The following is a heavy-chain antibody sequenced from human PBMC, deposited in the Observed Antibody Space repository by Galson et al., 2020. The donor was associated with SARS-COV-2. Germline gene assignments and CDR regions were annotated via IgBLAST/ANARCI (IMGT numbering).Heavy chain of an antibody. CDR1: GGSISSGNYY. Sequence: SETLSLTCTVSGGSISSGNYYWSWIRQPAGKGLEWIGRIYKSGNTNYNPSLWSQVTISVDTSTNQFSLKLRSVTAADTAVYYCARGNSPCVTIFGIGSGPCGMDVRGQGSAVTGSS. CDR3: ARGNSPCVTIFGIGSGPCGMDV. D-gene: IGHD3-3*01. CDR2: IYKSGNT. J-gene: IGHJ6*02. V-gene: IGHV4-61*02.